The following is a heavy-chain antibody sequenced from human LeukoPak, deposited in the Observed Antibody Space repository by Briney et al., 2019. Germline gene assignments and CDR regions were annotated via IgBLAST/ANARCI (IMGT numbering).Heavy chain of an antibody. D-gene: IGHD2-21*01. Sequence: PGGSLRLSCAASGFTFSSYAMSWVRQAPGKGLEWLSYISKNGKTIYYADSVKGRFTISRDNAKKSVYLQMNSLRAEDTAVYYCATTGLLGDIPWGQGTLVTVSS. CDR3: ATTGLLGDIP. J-gene: IGHJ5*02. CDR2: ISKNGKTI. CDR1: GFTFSSYA. V-gene: IGHV3-48*04.